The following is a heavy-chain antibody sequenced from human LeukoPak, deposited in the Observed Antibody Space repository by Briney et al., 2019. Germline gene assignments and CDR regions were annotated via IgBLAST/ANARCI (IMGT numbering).Heavy chain of an antibody. CDR1: GGSISGYY. V-gene: IGHV4-59*08. J-gene: IGHJ3*02. CDR3: ARPDQRGYSYDYSAFDI. CDR2: IHYSGST. D-gene: IGHD5-18*01. Sequence: SETLSLTCTVSGGSISGYYWSWIRQSPGKELEWIGYIHYSGSTNSNPSLKSRVTISVDMSKNQFSLKLSSVTAADTAVYYCARPDQRGYSYDYSAFDIWGQGQWSPSLQ.